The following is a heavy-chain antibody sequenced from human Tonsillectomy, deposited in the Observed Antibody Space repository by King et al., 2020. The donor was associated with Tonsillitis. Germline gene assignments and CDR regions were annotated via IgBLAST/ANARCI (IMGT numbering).Heavy chain of an antibody. J-gene: IGHJ5*02. CDR3: AREDKTGYSYGYSPYIWFDP. Sequence: VQLVESGAEVKKPGSSVKVSCKASGGTFSSYAISWVRQAPGQGLEWMGRIIPILGIANYAQKFQGRVTITADKSTSTAYMELSSLRSEDTAVYYCAREDKTGYSYGYSPYIWFDPWGQGTLVTVSS. CDR1: GGTFSSYA. CDR2: IIPILGIA. V-gene: IGHV1-69*09. D-gene: IGHD5-18*01.